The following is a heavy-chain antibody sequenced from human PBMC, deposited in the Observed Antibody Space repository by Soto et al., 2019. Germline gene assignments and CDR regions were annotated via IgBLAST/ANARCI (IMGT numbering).Heavy chain of an antibody. V-gene: IGHV1-18*01. CDR1: GSGFTSYG. D-gene: IGHD6-13*01. J-gene: IGHJ4*01. Sequence: GPSVKGSCKASGSGFTSYGISWLRQAPGQGLEWMGWISAYNGNTNYAQKLQGRVTMNTDTSKSKAYMELRSLRSDDTAVYYCAREFSSSWYNYFDYWG. CDR3: AREFSSSWYNYFDY. CDR2: ISAYNGNT.